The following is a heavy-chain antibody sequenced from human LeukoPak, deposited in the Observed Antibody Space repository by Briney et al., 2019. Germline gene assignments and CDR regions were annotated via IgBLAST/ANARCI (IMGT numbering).Heavy chain of an antibody. CDR1: GFTFSSYG. CDR2: IWYDGSNK. J-gene: IGHJ6*02. CDR3: VRERIAAAGTPPYYYYYGMDV. D-gene: IGHD6-13*01. V-gene: IGHV3-33*01. Sequence: PGGSLRLSCAASGFTFSSYGMHWVRQAPGKGLEWVAVIWYDGSNKYYADSVKGRFTISRDNSKNTLYLQMNSLRAEDTAVYYCVRERIAAAGTPPYYYYYGMDVWGQGTTVTVSS.